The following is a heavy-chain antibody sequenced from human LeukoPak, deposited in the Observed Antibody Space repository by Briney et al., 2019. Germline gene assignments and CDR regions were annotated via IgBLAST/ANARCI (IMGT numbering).Heavy chain of an antibody. V-gene: IGHV1-8*01. J-gene: IGHJ3*02. D-gene: IGHD1-1*01. Sequence: GASVKVSCKASGYTFTSYDINWVRQATGQGLEWMGWMNPNSGNTVYAQKFQGRVTMTRNTSISTAYMELSSLRSEDTAVYYCARAPPRTPDAFDIWGQGTMVTVSS. CDR2: MNPNSGNT. CDR1: GYTFTSYD. CDR3: ARAPPRTPDAFDI.